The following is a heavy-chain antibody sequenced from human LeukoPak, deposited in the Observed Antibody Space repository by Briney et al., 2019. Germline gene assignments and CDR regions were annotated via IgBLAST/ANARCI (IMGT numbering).Heavy chain of an antibody. CDR1: GGSISDNY. Sequence: PSETLSLTCTVSGGSISDNYWSWIRQPAGKGLEWIGRIYTSGSTTYNPSLNSRGTMSVDTSKNQFSLKLNSVTAADTAMYYCARQKKSCFDPWGQGILVTVSS. V-gene: IGHV4-4*07. CDR2: IYTSGST. CDR3: ARQKKSCFDP. J-gene: IGHJ5*02.